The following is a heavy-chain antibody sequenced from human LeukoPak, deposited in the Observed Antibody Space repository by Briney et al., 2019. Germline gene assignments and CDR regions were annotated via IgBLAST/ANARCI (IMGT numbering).Heavy chain of an antibody. J-gene: IGHJ4*02. V-gene: IGHV4-31*03. Sequence: SETLSLTCTVSGGSISSGGYYWSWIRQHPGKGLEWIGYIYYSGSTYYNPSLKSRVTISVDTSKNQFSLKLSSVTAADTAVYYCARDPVGAVAGPTPDDYWGQGTLVTVSS. D-gene: IGHD6-19*01. CDR2: IYYSGST. CDR1: GGSISSGGYY. CDR3: ARDPVGAVAGPTPDDY.